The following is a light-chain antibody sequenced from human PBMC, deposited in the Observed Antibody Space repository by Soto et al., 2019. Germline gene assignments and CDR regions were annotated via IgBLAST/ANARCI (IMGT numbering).Light chain of an antibody. J-gene: IGLJ1*01. CDR1: SSDVGGYNY. CDR3: SSYTSSSTQV. CDR2: DVS. Sequence: QSALTQPASVSGSPGQSITISCTGTSSDVGGYNYVSWYQQHPGKANKLMIYDVSNRPSGVSNRFSGSKSGNTASLTISGFQAEDEADYYCSSYTSSSTQVFGTGTKVTVL. V-gene: IGLV2-14*01.